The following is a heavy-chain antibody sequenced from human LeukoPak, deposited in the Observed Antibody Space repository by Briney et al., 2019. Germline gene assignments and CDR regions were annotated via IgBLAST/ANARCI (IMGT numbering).Heavy chain of an antibody. CDR1: GYTFTSYA. D-gene: IGHD2-15*01. Sequence: EASVKVSCKASGYTFTSYAMNWVRQAPGQGLEWMGWINTNTGNPTYGQGFTGRFVFSLDTSVSTAYLQISSLKAEDAAVYYCAKAPVTTCRGAFCYPFDYWGLGTLVTVSS. CDR3: AKAPVTTCRGAFCYPFDY. J-gene: IGHJ4*02. CDR2: INTNTGNP. V-gene: IGHV7-4-1*02.